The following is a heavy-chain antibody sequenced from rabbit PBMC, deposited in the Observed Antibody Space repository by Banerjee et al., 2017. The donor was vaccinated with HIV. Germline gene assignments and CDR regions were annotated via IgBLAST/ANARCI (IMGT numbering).Heavy chain of an antibody. D-gene: IGHD7-1*01. CDR3: ARDFAAVTGWNFDL. CDR2: IYTGDGDT. Sequence: EESGGDLVKPEGSLTLTCTASGFSFSSSYRICWVRQAPGKGLEWIACIYTGDGDTYFASWAKGRFAISITSSTTVTLQMTSLTAADTATYFCARDFAAVTGWNFDLWGQGTLGPVS. V-gene: IGHV1S45*01. CDR1: GFSFSSSYR. J-gene: IGHJ4*01.